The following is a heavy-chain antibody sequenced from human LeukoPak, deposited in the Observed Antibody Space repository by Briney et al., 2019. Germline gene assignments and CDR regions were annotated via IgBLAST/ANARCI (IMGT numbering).Heavy chain of an antibody. Sequence: GGSLRLSCAASGFTFTTSWMHWFRQAPGKGLVWVSRIESDGTSTTYEDSVKGRFTISRDNAKNTLYLQMNSLRAEDTAVYYCARDQYSSTWYRGAFDVWGQGTMVSVSS. J-gene: IGHJ3*01. CDR1: GFTFTTSW. CDR2: IESDGTST. V-gene: IGHV3-74*01. CDR3: ARDQYSSTWYRGAFDV. D-gene: IGHD6-13*01.